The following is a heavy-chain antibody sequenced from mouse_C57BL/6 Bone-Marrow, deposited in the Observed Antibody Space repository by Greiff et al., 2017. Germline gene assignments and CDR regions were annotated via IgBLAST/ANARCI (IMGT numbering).Heavy chain of an antibody. CDR1: GYTFTSYW. J-gene: IGHJ2*01. D-gene: IGHD4-1*01. V-gene: IGHV1-50*01. Sequence: QVQLQQPGAELVKPGASVTLSCKASGYTFTSYWMQWVKQRPGQGLEWIGEIDPSDSYTNYNQKFKGKATLTVYTSSSTAYMQLSSLTSEDSAVYYCARNWDDYWGQGTTLTVSS. CDR3: ARNWDDY. CDR2: IDPSDSYT.